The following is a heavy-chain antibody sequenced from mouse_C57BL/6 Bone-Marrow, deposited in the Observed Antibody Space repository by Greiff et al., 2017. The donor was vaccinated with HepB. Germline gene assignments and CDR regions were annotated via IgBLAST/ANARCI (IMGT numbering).Heavy chain of an antibody. V-gene: IGHV5-12*01. CDR1: GFTFSDYY. Sequence: EVQGVESGGGLVQPGGSLKLSCAASGFTFSDYYMYWVRQTPEKRLEWVAYISNGGGSTYYPYTVKGRFTISRDNAKNTLYLQMSRLKSEDTAMYYCARRSGSWFAYWGQGTLVTVSA. D-gene: IGHD3-2*02. CDR3: ARRSGSWFAY. J-gene: IGHJ3*01. CDR2: ISNGGGST.